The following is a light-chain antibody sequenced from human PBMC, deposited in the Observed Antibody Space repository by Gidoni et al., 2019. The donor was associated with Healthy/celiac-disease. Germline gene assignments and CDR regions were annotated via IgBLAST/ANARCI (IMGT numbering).Light chain of an antibody. V-gene: IGKV3-15*01. Sequence: EIVMTQSPATLSVSPGERATLSCSASQSVNSNLAWYQQKPGQAPRLLIYGASTRATGIPARFSGSGSGTEFTLTISSLQSEDFAVYYCQQYNNWPPLTFGGXTKVEIK. CDR3: QQYNNWPPLT. CDR1: QSVNSN. CDR2: GAS. J-gene: IGKJ4*01.